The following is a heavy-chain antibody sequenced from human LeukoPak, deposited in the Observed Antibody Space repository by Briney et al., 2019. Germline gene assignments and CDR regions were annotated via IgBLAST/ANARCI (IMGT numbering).Heavy chain of an antibody. V-gene: IGHV1-8*01. CDR1: GYTFTSYD. J-gene: IGHJ6*02. Sequence: ASVKVSCKASGYTFTSYDINWVRQATGQGLEWMGWMKPNSGNTGYAQKFQGRVTMTRNTSISTAYMELSSLRSEDTAVYYCARATSLYRIVGATSTVYGMDVWGQGTTVTVSS. CDR3: ARATSLYRIVGATSTVYGMDV. D-gene: IGHD1-26*01. CDR2: MKPNSGNT.